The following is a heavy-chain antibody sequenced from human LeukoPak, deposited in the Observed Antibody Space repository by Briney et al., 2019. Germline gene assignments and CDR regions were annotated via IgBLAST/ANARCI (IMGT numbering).Heavy chain of an antibody. CDR3: ARQEYCSGGSCYTWFDP. D-gene: IGHD2-15*01. CDR2: IYPADSDI. Sequence: GESLKISCKGSGYSINNYWIGWARQMPGKGLEWMGIIYPADSDIRYSPSFQGQVTIPADKSISTAYLQWSSLKASDTAMYYCARQEYCSGGSCYTWFDPWGQGTLVTVSS. V-gene: IGHV5-51*01. CDR1: GYSINNYW. J-gene: IGHJ5*02.